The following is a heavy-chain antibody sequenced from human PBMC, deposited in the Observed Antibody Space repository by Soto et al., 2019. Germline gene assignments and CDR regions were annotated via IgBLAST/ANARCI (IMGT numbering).Heavy chain of an antibody. D-gene: IGHD3-3*01. CDR2: IIPIFGTA. CDR1: GGTFSSYA. J-gene: IGHJ6*02. V-gene: IGHV1-69*06. CDR3: ARGGGDFWSCYYYYGMDV. Sequence: QVQLVQSGAEVKKPGSSVKVSCKASGGTFSSYAISWVRQAPGQGLEWMGGIIPIFGTANYAQKFQGRVTITADKSTSTAYMELSRLRSDDTAVYYCARGGGDFWSCYYYYGMDVWGQGTTVTVSS.